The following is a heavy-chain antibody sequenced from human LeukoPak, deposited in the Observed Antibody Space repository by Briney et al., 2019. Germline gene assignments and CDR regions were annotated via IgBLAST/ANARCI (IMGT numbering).Heavy chain of an antibody. D-gene: IGHD3-3*01. CDR3: ASSPPFWSGYPYYYMDV. CDR2: IYSGGNT. V-gene: IGHV3-53*05. Sequence: GGSLRLSCAASGFTVSNNFMSWVRQAPGKGLEWVSVIYSGGNTYYADSVKGRFTISRDNSKNTLYLQMNSLRAEDTAVYYCASSPPFWSGYPYYYMDVWGKGTTVTVSS. CDR1: GFTVSNNF. J-gene: IGHJ6*03.